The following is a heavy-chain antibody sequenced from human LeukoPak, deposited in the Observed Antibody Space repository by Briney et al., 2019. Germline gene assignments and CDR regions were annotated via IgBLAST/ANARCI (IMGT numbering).Heavy chain of an antibody. V-gene: IGHV3-33*01. CDR2: IWYNGRNE. D-gene: IGHD3-10*01. CDR3: ARESRGELFAPPDY. CDR1: GFTFSSFG. Sequence: GGSRRLSCAASGFTFSSFGMHWVRQAPGKGLEWVAIIWYNGRNETYADSVKGRFTISRDNSKNTLYLYMNSLRAEDTAVYYCARESRGELFAPPDYWGQGTLVPVSS. J-gene: IGHJ4*02.